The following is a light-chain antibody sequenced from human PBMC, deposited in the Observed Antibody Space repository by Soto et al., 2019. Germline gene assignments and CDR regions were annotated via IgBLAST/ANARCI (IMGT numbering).Light chain of an antibody. V-gene: IGKV1-5*03. CDR2: KAS. CDR3: QQYNSYWT. J-gene: IGKJ1*01. Sequence: DIQMTHSPSTLSASVRDRFTITCRASQSISSWLAWYQQKPGKAPKLLIYKASSLESGVPSRFSGSGSGTEFTLTISSLQPDDFATYYCQQYNSYWTVGQGTKVDIK. CDR1: QSISSW.